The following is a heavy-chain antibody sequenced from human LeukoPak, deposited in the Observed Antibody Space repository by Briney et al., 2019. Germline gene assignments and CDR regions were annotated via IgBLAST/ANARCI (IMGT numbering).Heavy chain of an antibody. V-gene: IGHV1-69*04. D-gene: IGHD4-11*01. CDR2: IIPILGIA. CDR1: VGTSSSYA. CDR3: AKRHSTTVTTFDDY. J-gene: IGHJ4*02. Sequence: ASVKVSCKASVGTSSSYAISWVGQATGQGREWMGRIIPILGIANYAQKFQGRVTITADKSTSTAYIELSSLTSEDTAVYYCAKRHSTTVTTFDDYWGQGTLVTVSS.